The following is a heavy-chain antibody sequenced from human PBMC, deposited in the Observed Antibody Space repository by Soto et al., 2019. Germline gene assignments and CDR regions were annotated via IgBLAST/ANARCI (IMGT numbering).Heavy chain of an antibody. V-gene: IGHV1-2*04. J-gene: IGHJ6*01. D-gene: IGHD5-18*01. CDR2: MNPNSGGT. CDR3: ARGGGYSYGYLPQQYCMDI. Sequence: ASVKVSCKASGYTFTSYDINWVRQATGQGLEWMGWMNPNSGGTNYAQKFQGWVTMTRDTSISTAYMELSRLRSDDTDVYYCARGGGYSYGYLPQQYCMDILGQGTTVTVSS. CDR1: GYTFTSYD.